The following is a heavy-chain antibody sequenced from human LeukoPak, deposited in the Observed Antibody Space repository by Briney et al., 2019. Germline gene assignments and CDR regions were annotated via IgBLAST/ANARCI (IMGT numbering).Heavy chain of an antibody. CDR1: GYSISSGYY. V-gene: IGHV4-38-2*02. J-gene: IGHJ4*02. Sequence: PSETLSLTCTVSGYSISSGYYWGWIRQPPGKGLEWIGSIYYSGSTYYNPSLKSRVTISVDTSKNQFSLKLSSVTAADTAVYYCARPYGSGSYFDYWGQGTLVTVSS. D-gene: IGHD3-10*01. CDR3: ARPYGSGSYFDY. CDR2: IYYSGST.